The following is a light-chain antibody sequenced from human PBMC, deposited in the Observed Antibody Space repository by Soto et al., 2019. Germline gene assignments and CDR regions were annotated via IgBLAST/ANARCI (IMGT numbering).Light chain of an antibody. J-gene: IGKJ1*01. CDR1: RSISSW. Sequence: DIQMTQSPSTLSASVGDRVTITCRASRSISSWLAWYQQKPGKAPKLLIYKASSLESGVPSRFSGSGSGTEFTLTISSLQPEDFATYYCQQYNSYRAFGQGTKVEIK. V-gene: IGKV1-5*03. CDR3: QQYNSYRA. CDR2: KAS.